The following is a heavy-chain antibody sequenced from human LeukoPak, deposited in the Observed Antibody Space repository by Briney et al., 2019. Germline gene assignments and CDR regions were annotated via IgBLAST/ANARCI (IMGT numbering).Heavy chain of an antibody. D-gene: IGHD4-17*01. J-gene: IGHJ5*02. V-gene: IGHV1-2*02. CDR1: GYTFAAYY. Sequence: ASVKASCKASGYTFAAYYMYWVRQAPGQRLEWMGWINPNGGGTNYAQKFQGRVTMTRDTSITTAYMELSSLRSDDTAVYFCARDLAYGDPPSGFDPWGQGTLVTVSS. CDR2: INPNGGGT. CDR3: ARDLAYGDPPSGFDP.